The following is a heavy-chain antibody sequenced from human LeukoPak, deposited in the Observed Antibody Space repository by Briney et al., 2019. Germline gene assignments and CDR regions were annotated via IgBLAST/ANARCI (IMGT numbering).Heavy chain of an antibody. V-gene: IGHV4-39*07. J-gene: IGHJ6*03. CDR2: IYYSGST. Sequence: SETLSLTCTVSGGSISSSSYFWGWIRQPPGKGLEWIGAIYYSGSTYYNPSLKSRAIISVDTSKKQFSLKLSSVTAADTAVYYCARVLGHYDFWTGASDSYYYMDVWGKGTTVIVSS. D-gene: IGHD3-3*01. CDR3: ARVLGHYDFWTGASDSYYYMDV. CDR1: GGSISSSSYF.